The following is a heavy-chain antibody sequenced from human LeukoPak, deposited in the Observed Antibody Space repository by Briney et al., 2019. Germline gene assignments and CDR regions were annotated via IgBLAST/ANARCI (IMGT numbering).Heavy chain of an antibody. CDR1: GFTVSSNY. D-gene: IGHD4-17*01. Sequence: GGSLRLSCAASGFTVSSNYMSWVRQAPGKGLEWVSVIYSGGSTYYADSVKGRFTISRDNSKNTLYLQMNSLRAEDTAVYYCARDFRMTTVTLAFDIWGQGTMVTVSS. J-gene: IGHJ3*02. CDR3: ARDFRMTTVTLAFDI. V-gene: IGHV3-66*01. CDR2: IYSGGST.